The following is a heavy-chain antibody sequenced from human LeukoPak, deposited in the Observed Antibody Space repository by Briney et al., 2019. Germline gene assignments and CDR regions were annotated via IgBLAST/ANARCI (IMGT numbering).Heavy chain of an antibody. V-gene: IGHV4-59*08. J-gene: IGHJ4*02. CDR3: ARRAAVAGSFFDY. D-gene: IGHD6-19*01. CDR1: GGSISSYY. Sequence: SETLSLTCTVSGGSISSYYWSWIRQPPGKGLEWIGYIYYSGSTNYNPSLKSRVTISVDTSKNQFSLKLSSVTAAHTAVYYCARRAAVAGSFFDYWGQGTLVTVSS. CDR2: IYYSGST.